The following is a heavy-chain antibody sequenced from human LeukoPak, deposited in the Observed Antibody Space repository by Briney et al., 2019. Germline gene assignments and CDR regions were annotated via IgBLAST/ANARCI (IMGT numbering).Heavy chain of an antibody. CDR2: MNPNSGNT. J-gene: IGHJ6*02. CDR1: GYTFTSYD. Sequence: SVKVSCKASGYTFTSYDINWVRQATGQGLEWMGWMNPNSGNTGYAQKFQGRVTMTRNTSISTAYMELSSLRSEDTAVYYCARWARDDYSDYGNYYYYGMDVWGQGTTVTVSS. CDR3: ARWARDDYSDYGNYYYYGMDV. D-gene: IGHD4-11*01. V-gene: IGHV1-8*01.